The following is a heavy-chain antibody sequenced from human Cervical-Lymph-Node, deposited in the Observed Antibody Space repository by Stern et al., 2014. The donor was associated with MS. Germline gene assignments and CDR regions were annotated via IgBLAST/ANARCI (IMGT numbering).Heavy chain of an antibody. CDR3: ARAAYSTSSYNY. Sequence: QVQLEESGAEVKKPGSSVKVSCKASGGTFNTNVISWVRQAPGQGLEWMGGIIPIFGTALYAQKFQGRVTITANESPRAFYMELSSLRSEDTAVYYCARAAYSTSSYNYWGQGTLVIVSS. CDR2: IIPIFGTA. V-gene: IGHV1-69*01. J-gene: IGHJ4*02. D-gene: IGHD6-6*01. CDR1: GGTFNTNV.